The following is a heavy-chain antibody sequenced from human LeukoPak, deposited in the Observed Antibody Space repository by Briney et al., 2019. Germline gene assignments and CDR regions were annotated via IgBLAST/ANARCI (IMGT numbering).Heavy chain of an antibody. CDR2: MNPNSGNT. CDR1: GYTFTSYD. Sequence: ASVKVSCKASGYTFTSYDINWVRQATGQGLEWMGWMNPNSGNTGYAQTFQGRVTITRNTSISTAYIELSSLRSEDTAVYYCARKGSSTSQFILPCSSWFDPWGQGTLVTVSS. J-gene: IGHJ5*02. D-gene: IGHD2-2*01. CDR3: ARKGSSTSQFILPCSSWFDP. V-gene: IGHV1-8*03.